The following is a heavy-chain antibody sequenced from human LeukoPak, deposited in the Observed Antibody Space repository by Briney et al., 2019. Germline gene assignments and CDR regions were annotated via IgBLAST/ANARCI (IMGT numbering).Heavy chain of an antibody. D-gene: IGHD6-19*01. CDR3: GKTTVGYSSGQKPAWPVDY. J-gene: IGHJ4*02. V-gene: IGHV3-21*04. CDR1: GFTFSSYS. Sequence: PGGFLRLSCAASGFTFSSYSMNWVRQAPGKGLEWVSSISSSSSYIYYADSVKGRFTISRDNAKNSLYLQMNSLRAEDTAVYYCGKTTVGYSSGQKPAWPVDYWGQGTLVTVSS. CDR2: ISSSSSYI.